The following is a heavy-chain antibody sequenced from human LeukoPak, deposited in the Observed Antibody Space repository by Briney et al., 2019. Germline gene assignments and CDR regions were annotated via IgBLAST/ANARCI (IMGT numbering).Heavy chain of an antibody. CDR2: ISYDGSNK. CDR3: AKAASEGEVADDYYYMDV. V-gene: IGHV3-30*18. Sequence: PGGSLRLSCAASGFTFSSYGMHWVRQAPGKGLEWVAVISYDGSNKYYADSVKGRFTISRDNSKNTLYLQMNSLRAEDTAVYYCAKAASEGEVADDYYYMDVWGKGTTVTVSS. J-gene: IGHJ6*03. CDR1: GFTFSSYG. D-gene: IGHD6-19*01.